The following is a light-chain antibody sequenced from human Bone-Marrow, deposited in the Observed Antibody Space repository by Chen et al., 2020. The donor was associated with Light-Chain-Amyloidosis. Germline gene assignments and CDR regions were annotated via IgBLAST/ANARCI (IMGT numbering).Light chain of an antibody. V-gene: IGLV3-21*02. CDR2: DDS. Sequence: SYELTQPSSVSVAPGQTATIACGGTNIGSTSVHWYQQTPGQAPLLVVYDDSDRPSGIPERLSGSNSGNTATLTISRVEAGDEADYYCQVWDRSSDRPVFGGGTKLTVL. CDR1: NIGSTS. CDR3: QVWDRSSDRPV. J-gene: IGLJ3*02.